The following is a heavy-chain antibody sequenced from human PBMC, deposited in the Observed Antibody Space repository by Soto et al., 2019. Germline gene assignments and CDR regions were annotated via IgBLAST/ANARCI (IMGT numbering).Heavy chain of an antibody. CDR2: INHSGST. V-gene: IGHV4-34*09. J-gene: IGHJ5*02. D-gene: IGHD2-21*02. CDR1: GGSFSGYY. Sequence: SETLSLTCAVYGGSFSGYYWSWIRQPPGKGLEWIGEINHSGSTNYNPSLKSRVTISVDTSKNQFSLKLSSVTAADTAVYYCARAYCGGDCYKAGSNWFDPWGQGTLVTVSS. CDR3: ARAYCGGDCYKAGSNWFDP.